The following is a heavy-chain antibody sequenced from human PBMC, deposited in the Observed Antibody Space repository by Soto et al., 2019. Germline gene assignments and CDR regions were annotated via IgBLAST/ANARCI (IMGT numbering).Heavy chain of an antibody. D-gene: IGHD3-9*01. J-gene: IGHJ6*02. CDR3: ATQMASLTGPSYYGMDV. V-gene: IGHV4-59*08. Sequence: SETLSLTCTVSGGSISSYYWSWIRQPPGKGLEWIGYIYYSGSTNYNPSLKSRVTISVDTSKNQFSLKLSSVTAADTAVYYCATQMASLTGPSYYGMDVWGQGTTVTVSS. CDR2: IYYSGST. CDR1: GGSISSYY.